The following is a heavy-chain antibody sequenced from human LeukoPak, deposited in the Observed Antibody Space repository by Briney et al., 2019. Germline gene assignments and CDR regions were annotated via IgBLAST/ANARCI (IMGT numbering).Heavy chain of an antibody. CDR3: AKERQAGDYFTSDY. CDR1: GFPFSSYT. CDR2: ISGSSPAT. Sequence: GGSLRLSCVASGFPFSSYTLSWVRQAPGKGLEWVSAISGSSPATYYSGSVKGRFTISRDNSKNTLYLQMNSLRAEDTAVYYCAKERQAGDYFTSDYWGQGTLVTVSS. D-gene: IGHD4-17*01. V-gene: IGHV3-23*01. J-gene: IGHJ4*02.